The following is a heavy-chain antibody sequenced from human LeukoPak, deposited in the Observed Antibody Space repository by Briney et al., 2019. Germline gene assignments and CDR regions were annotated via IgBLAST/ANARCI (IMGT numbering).Heavy chain of an antibody. D-gene: IGHD2-15*01. CDR3: ARGGIVVVVAATPRVWFDP. J-gene: IGHJ5*02. V-gene: IGHV4-34*01. CDR1: GRPFSGYY. CDR2: INHSGST. Sequence: SGTLALTCAVYGRPFSGYYWSWIRQPPGKGLEGIEEINHSGSTNYNPSLKSRVTISVDTSKNQFSLKLSSVTAADTAVYYCARGGIVVVVAATPRVWFDPWGQGTLVTVSS.